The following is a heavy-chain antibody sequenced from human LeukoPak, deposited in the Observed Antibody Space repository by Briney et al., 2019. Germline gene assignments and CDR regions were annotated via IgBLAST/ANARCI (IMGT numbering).Heavy chain of an antibody. CDR1: GGSISSSSYY. CDR3: ARGGVSGLFDY. Sequence: PSETLSLTCTVSGGSISSSSYYWGWIRQPPGKGLEWIGSIYYSGSTYYNPSLKSRVTISVDTSKNQFSLKLSSVTAADTAVYYCARGGVSGLFDYWGQGTLVTVSS. D-gene: IGHD3-3*01. CDR2: IYYSGST. J-gene: IGHJ4*02. V-gene: IGHV4-39*01.